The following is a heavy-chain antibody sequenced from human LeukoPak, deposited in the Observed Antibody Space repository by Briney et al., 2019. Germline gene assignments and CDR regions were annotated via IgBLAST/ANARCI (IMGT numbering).Heavy chain of an antibody. CDR2: IYYSGST. J-gene: IGHJ6*02. Sequence: SETLSLTCTVSGGSISSSSYYWGWIRQPPGKGPEWIVSIYYSGSTYYNPSLKSRVTISVDTSKNQFSLKLSSVTAAGTAVYYCARHTPGYSYDYYGMDVWGQGTTVTVSS. D-gene: IGHD5-18*01. CDR3: ARHTPGYSYDYYGMDV. V-gene: IGHV4-39*01. CDR1: GGSISSSSYY.